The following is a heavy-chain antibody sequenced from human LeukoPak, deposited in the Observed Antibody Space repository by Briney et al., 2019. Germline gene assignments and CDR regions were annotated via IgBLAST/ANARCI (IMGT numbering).Heavy chain of an antibody. V-gene: IGHV4-59*01. D-gene: IGHD6-19*01. Sequence: PSETLSFTCTGSGGSISSYYWSLIRQPPVKGLEWFGHIYYSGSTNYNPSLKSRVTISVDTSKNQFSLKLSSVTAADTAVYYCARCGSGPRHYYYYYMDVWGKGTTVTVSS. CDR2: IYYSGST. CDR1: GGSISSYY. CDR3: ARCGSGPRHYYYYYMDV. J-gene: IGHJ6*03.